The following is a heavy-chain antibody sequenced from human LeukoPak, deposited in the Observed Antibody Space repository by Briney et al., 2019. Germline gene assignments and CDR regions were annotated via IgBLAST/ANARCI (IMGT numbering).Heavy chain of an antibody. V-gene: IGHV1-2*02. CDR3: ARGVPPSYSSAWYVNY. CDR2: INPNSGDT. J-gene: IGHJ4*02. CDR1: GYTFTGYY. Sequence: GASVKVSCKASGYTFTGYYIHWVRQAPGQGLEWMVWINPNSGDTNYAQKFQGRVTMTRDTSISTAYMELSRLGSDDTAVYYCARGVPPSYSSAWYVNYWGQGALVTVSS. D-gene: IGHD6-19*01.